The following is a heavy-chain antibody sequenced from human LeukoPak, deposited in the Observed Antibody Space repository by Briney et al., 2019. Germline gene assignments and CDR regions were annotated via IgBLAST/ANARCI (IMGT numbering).Heavy chain of an antibody. Sequence: SETLSLTCTVSGGSISSSSYYWGWIRQPPGKGLEWIGSIYYSGSTYYNPSLKSRVTISVDTSKNQFSLELSSVTAADTAVYYCAREPIAVAGTPFDYWGQGTLVTVSS. J-gene: IGHJ4*02. V-gene: IGHV4-39*02. CDR2: IYYSGST. CDR1: GGSISSSSYY. CDR3: AREPIAVAGTPFDY. D-gene: IGHD6-19*01.